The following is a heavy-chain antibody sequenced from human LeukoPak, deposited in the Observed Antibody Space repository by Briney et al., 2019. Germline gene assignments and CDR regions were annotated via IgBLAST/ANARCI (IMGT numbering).Heavy chain of an antibody. V-gene: IGHV3-30*02. D-gene: IGHD7-27*01. Sequence: GGSLRLSCAASGFTFSTYGIHWVRQAPGKGLEWVAFIRYDGSNKYYADSVKGRFTISRDNSKNTFYLQMNSLRAEDMAVYYCAKSLTVTGELDYWGQGTLVTVSS. J-gene: IGHJ4*02. CDR1: GFTFSTYG. CDR3: AKSLTVTGELDY. CDR2: IRYDGSNK.